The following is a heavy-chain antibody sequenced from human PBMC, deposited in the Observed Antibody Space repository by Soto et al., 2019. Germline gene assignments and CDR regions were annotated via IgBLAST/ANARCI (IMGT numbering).Heavy chain of an antibody. CDR2: IYHSGSA. D-gene: IGHD1-1*01. CDR1: GGSISSGDYY. CDR3: AGHENWRYFWIDP. V-gene: IGHV4-31*03. J-gene: IGHJ5*02. Sequence: QVQLQESGPGLGKPSQTLSLTCTVSGGSISSGDYYWTRIRQQPGEGLEWIGYIYHSGSAYYNPTLKSRLTMSVDTSTTQFSLMLPSVTAADTAVYYCAGHENWRYFWIDPWSQGTLVTVSS.